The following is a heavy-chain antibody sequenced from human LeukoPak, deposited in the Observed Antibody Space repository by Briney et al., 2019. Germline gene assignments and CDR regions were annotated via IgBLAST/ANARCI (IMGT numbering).Heavy chain of an antibody. CDR1: GGSVSSGNYF. CDR2: IHTSGST. V-gene: IGHV4-61*02. Sequence: SETLSLTCTVSGGSVSSGNYFWSWIRQPAGQGLEWIGRIHTSGSTNYDPSLKSRVTISVDTSNNQFSLKLSSVTAADTAVYYCATQDSSSWYFDSWGQGTLVTVSS. CDR3: ATQDSSSWYFDS. D-gene: IGHD6-13*01. J-gene: IGHJ4*02.